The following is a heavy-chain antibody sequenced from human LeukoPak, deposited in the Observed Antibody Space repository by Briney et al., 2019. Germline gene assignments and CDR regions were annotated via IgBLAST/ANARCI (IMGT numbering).Heavy chain of an antibody. Sequence: GGSLRLSCAASGFTFSSYAMSWVRQAPGKGLEWVSVISGSGESTYYADSVKGRFTISRDKSKNTLSLQMNSLRAEDTAVYYCAKVGRDNYNYYYWGQGTLVTVSS. CDR2: ISGSGEST. D-gene: IGHD5-24*01. J-gene: IGHJ4*02. CDR3: AKVGRDNYNYYY. CDR1: GFTFSSYA. V-gene: IGHV3-23*01.